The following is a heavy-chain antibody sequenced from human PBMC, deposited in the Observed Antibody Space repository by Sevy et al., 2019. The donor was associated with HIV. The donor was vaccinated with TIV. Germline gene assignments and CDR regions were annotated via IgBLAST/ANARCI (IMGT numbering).Heavy chain of an antibody. V-gene: IGHV3-11*01. CDR2: ISSTSGSTI. CDR1: GFIFSDYY. J-gene: IGHJ4*02. CDR3: AREHWYYDSSGYAGLDY. Sequence: GGSLRLSCAASGFIFSDYYMSWIRQAPGKGLEWVSSISSTSGSTIDYAESVKGRFTISRDNTKNSLSLQMNSLRVEDTAIYYCAREHWYYDSSGYAGLDYWGQGTLVTVSS. D-gene: IGHD3-22*01.